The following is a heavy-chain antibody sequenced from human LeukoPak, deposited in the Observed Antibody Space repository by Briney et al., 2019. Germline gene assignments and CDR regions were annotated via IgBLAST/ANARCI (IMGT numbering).Heavy chain of an antibody. CDR1: GFTFSSYG. CDR3: AKDRLMTTVTTLYYYYGMDV. CDR2: ISYDGINK. J-gene: IGHJ6*02. Sequence: GGSLRLSCAASGFTFSSYGMHWVRQAPGKGLEWVAVISYDGINKYYADSVKGRFTISRDNSKNTLYLQMNSLRAEDTAVYYCAKDRLMTTVTTLYYYYGMDVWGQGTTVTVSS. V-gene: IGHV3-30*18. D-gene: IGHD4-17*01.